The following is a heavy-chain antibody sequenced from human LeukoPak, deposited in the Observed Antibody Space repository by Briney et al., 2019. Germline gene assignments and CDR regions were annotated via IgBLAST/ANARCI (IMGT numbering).Heavy chain of an antibody. CDR1: GLTFSSYA. J-gene: IGHJ4*02. V-gene: IGHV3-23*01. CDR3: AKEDRYGAKNY. CDR2: ISGSGART. Sequence: GGSLRLSCAASGLTFSSYAMSWVRQAPGKGLEWVSAISGSGARTYYADSVKGRFTISRDNSKNTLYLQMNSLRAEDTAVYYCAKEDRYGAKNYWGQGTLVTVSS. D-gene: IGHD4-17*01.